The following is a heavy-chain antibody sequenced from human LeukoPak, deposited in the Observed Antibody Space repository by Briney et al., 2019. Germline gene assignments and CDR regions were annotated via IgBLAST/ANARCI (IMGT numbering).Heavy chain of an antibody. J-gene: IGHJ4*02. Sequence: GGSLRLSCAASGFTFSSHSMNWVRQTPGKGLDWVSSISGSSTYIYYADSVKGRSTTSRDNAKNSLYLQMNSLRAEDTAVYYCARALEPSIAVIDYWGQGTLVTVSS. CDR2: ISGSSTYI. CDR3: ARALEPSIAVIDY. D-gene: IGHD6-19*01. CDR1: GFTFSSHS. V-gene: IGHV3-21*01.